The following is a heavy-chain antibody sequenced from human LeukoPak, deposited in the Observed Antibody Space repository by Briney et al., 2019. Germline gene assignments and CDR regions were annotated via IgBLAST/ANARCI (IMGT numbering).Heavy chain of an antibody. CDR1: GFTFSSYS. Sequence: GGSLRLSCAASGFTFSSYSMNWVRQAPGKGLEWVSSISSSSSYIYYADSVKGRFTISRDNAKNSLYLQMNSLRAEDTAVYYCARGSVAGSVYYFGYWGQGTLVTVSS. CDR3: ARGSVAGSVYYFGY. D-gene: IGHD6-19*01. J-gene: IGHJ4*02. CDR2: ISSSSSYI. V-gene: IGHV3-21*01.